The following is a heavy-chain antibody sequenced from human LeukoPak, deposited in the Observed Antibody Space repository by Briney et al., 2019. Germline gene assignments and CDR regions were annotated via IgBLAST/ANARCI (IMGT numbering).Heavy chain of an antibody. Sequence: GGSLRLSCAASGFTFSYYSMSWIRQAPGKGLEWISYISGSSNIKYFADSVKGRFTISRDNAKESLYLQMDSLRVEDTALYYCARGIFYGSGSQSFDYWGQGTLVTVSS. CDR3: ARGIFYGSGSQSFDY. CDR2: ISGSSNIK. CDR1: GFTFSYYS. D-gene: IGHD3-10*01. V-gene: IGHV3-48*01. J-gene: IGHJ4*02.